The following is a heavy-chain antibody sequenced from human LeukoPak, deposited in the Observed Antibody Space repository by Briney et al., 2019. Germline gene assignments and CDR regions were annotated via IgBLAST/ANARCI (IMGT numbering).Heavy chain of an antibody. V-gene: IGHV1-8*01. D-gene: IGHD2-2*01. CDR1: GYTFTSYD. J-gene: IGHJ6*03. CDR3: ARKGPANYYYYYMDV. Sequence: ASVKVSCKASGYTFTSYDINWVRQATGQGLEWMGWMNPNSGNTGYAQKSQGRVTMTRNTSISTAYMELSSLRSKDTAVYFCARKGPANYYYYYMDVWGKGTTVTVSS. CDR2: MNPNSGNT.